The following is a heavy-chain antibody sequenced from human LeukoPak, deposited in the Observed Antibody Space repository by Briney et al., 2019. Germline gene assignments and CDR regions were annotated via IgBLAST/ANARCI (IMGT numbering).Heavy chain of an antibody. J-gene: IGHJ5*01. Sequence: GGSLRLSCAASGFTLSNYWMHWVRQAPGKGLVWVSRIKNDGSTTAYADFVKGRFTISRDNAKNTLYLQMNSLRVEDTAVYYCARSDWLDSWGQGTLVTVSS. CDR3: ARSDWLDS. CDR2: IKNDGSTT. CDR1: GFTLSNYW. V-gene: IGHV3-74*03.